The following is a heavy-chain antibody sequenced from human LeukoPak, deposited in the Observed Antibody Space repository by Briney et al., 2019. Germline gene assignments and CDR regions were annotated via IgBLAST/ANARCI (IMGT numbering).Heavy chain of an antibody. J-gene: IGHJ5*02. Sequence: SSETLSLTCTVSGGSISSYYWSWIRQPPGKGLEWIGYIYYSGSTNYNPSLKSRVTISVDTSKNQFSLKLSSVTAADTAVYYCAKNIRAATNWFDPWGQGTLVTVSS. CDR2: IYYSGST. CDR3: AKNIRAATNWFDP. D-gene: IGHD1-26*01. CDR1: GGSISSYY. V-gene: IGHV4-59*01.